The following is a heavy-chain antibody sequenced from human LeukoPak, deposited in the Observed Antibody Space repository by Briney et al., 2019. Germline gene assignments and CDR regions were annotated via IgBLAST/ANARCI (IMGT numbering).Heavy chain of an antibody. CDR3: ARASLILWFGDPPLSTFDP. CDR1: GGSISSYY. J-gene: IGHJ5*02. D-gene: IGHD3-10*01. CDR2: IYYSGST. Sequence: PSETLSLTCTVSGGSISSYYWSWIRQPPGKGLEWIGYIYYSGSTNYNPSLKSRVTISVDTSKNQFSLKLSSVTAADTAVYYCARASLILWFGDPPLSTFDPWGQGTLVTVSS. V-gene: IGHV4-59*12.